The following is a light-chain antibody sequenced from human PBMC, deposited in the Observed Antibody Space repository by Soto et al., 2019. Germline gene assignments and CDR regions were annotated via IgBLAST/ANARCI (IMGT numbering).Light chain of an antibody. V-gene: IGKV3-15*01. Sequence: VLTQYPSTLCLSPGERANLSCRASQSVSSNYLAWYQQIPGQAPRLLIYGASTRATGIPARFSGSGSGTEITLMIASLQFEVIRFYYCLRDNHWPEALSSAGGTKVDIK. CDR1: QSVSSN. CDR2: GAS. CDR3: LRDNHWPEALS. J-gene: IGKJ4*01.